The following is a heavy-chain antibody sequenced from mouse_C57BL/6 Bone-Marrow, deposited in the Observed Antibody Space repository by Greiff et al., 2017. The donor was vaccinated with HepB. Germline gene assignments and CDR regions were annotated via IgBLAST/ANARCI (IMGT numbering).Heavy chain of an antibody. CDR3: ARGYYGSSAWFAY. Sequence: QVHVKQSGAELARPGASVKLSCKASGYTFTSYGISWVKQRTGQGLEWIGEIYPRSGNTYYNEKFKGKATLTADKSSSTAYMELRSLTSEDSAVYLCARGYYGSSAWFAYWGQGTLVTVSA. V-gene: IGHV1-81*01. J-gene: IGHJ3*01. CDR2: IYPRSGNT. D-gene: IGHD1-1*01. CDR1: GYTFTSYG.